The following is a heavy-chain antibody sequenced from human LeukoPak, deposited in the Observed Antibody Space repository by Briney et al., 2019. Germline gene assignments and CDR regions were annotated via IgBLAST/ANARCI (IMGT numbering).Heavy chain of an antibody. V-gene: IGHV1-2*02. Sequence: ASVKVSCKPSGYTFIDHYLHWVRQAPGQGLESLGWIDPDTGGTNYPQKFQGRVTMSRGTSISTAYMELNRLRSDDTAVYYCARAGHNSNSGGYDFWGLGTLVTVSS. J-gene: IGHJ4*02. D-gene: IGHD3-22*01. CDR3: ARAGHNSNSGGYDF. CDR2: IDPDTGGT. CDR1: GYTFIDHY.